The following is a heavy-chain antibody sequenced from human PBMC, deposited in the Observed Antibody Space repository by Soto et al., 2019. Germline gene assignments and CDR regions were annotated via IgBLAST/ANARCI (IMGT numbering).Heavy chain of an antibody. V-gene: IGHV4-30-2*01. Sequence: QLQLQESGSGLVKPSQTLSLTCAVSGGSISSGGYSWSWIRQPPGRGLEWIGYIYHSGSTYYNPSLESRVTISVDRSKNQFSLKLSSVTAADTAVYYCASDYGAAVGYFDLWGRGTLVTVSS. CDR2: IYHSGST. J-gene: IGHJ2*01. D-gene: IGHD4-17*01. CDR3: ASDYGAAVGYFDL. CDR1: GGSISSGGYS.